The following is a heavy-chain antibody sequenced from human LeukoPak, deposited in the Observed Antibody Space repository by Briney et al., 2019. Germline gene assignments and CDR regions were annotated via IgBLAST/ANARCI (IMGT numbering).Heavy chain of an antibody. CDR2: IYYSGTT. CDR3: ARDSHLSIAAAGHDY. V-gene: IGHV4-39*07. CDR1: GDSIGGSSYY. J-gene: IGHJ4*02. Sequence: SETLSLTCTVSGDSIGGSSYYWAWIRQPPGKGLEWIGSIYYSGTTYYNPSLKSRVTISVDTSKNQFSLKLSSVTAADTAVYYCARDSHLSIAAAGHDYWGQGTLVTVSS. D-gene: IGHD6-13*01.